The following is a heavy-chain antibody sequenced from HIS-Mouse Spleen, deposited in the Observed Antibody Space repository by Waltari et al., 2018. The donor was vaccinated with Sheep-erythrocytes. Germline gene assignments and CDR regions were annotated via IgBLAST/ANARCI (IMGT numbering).Heavy chain of an antibody. CDR1: GFTFSSYG. V-gene: IGHV3-30*18. CDR3: AKDGVLRFLEGIWGYYYYGMDV. J-gene: IGHJ6*02. Sequence: QVQLVESGGGVVQPGRSLRLSCAASGFTFSSYGMHWVRQAPGKGLEWVAVISDDGSNKYYADSVKGRFTISRDNSKNTLYLQMNSLRAEDTAVYYCAKDGVLRFLEGIWGYYYYGMDVWGQGTTVTVSS. CDR2: ISDDGSNK. D-gene: IGHD3-3*01.